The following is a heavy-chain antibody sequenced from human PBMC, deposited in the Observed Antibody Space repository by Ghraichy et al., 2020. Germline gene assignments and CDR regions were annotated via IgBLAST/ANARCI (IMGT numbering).Heavy chain of an antibody. CDR2: ISGSGGST. CDR1: GFTFSSYA. CDR3: AKGAGNSSGWYVSDY. J-gene: IGHJ4*02. V-gene: IGHV3-23*01. D-gene: IGHD6-19*01. Sequence: LSLTCAASGFTFSSYAMSWVRQAPGKGLEWVSAISGSGGSTYYADSVKGRFTISRDNSKNTLYLQMNSLRAEDTAVYYCAKGAGNSSGWYVSDYWGQGTLVTVSS.